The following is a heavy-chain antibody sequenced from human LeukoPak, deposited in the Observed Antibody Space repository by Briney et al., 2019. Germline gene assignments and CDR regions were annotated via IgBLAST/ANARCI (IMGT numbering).Heavy chain of an antibody. CDR3: ARKIRDYSDHHWYFDL. J-gene: IGHJ2*01. CDR1: GYSISSSNW. V-gene: IGHV4-28*01. Sequence: SETLSLTCAVSGYSISSSNWWGWIRQPPGKGLEWIGHIYYSGSTYYNPSLKSRVTMSVDTSKNQFSLKLSSVTAVDTAVYYCARKIRDYSDHHWYFDLWGRGTLVTVSS. CDR2: IYYSGST. D-gene: IGHD4-17*01.